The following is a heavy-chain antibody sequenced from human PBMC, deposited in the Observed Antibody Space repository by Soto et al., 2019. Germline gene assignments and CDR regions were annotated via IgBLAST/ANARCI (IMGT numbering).Heavy chain of an antibody. CDR2: ISYDGSNK. D-gene: IGHD5-12*01. CDR1: GFTFSSYA. V-gene: IGHV3-30-3*01. J-gene: IGHJ4*02. CDR3: AREEYSGYAGFDY. Sequence: QVQLVESGGGVVQPGRSLRLSCAASGFTFSSYAMHWVRQAPGKGLEWVAVISYDGSNKYYADSVKGRFTISRDNSKNTLYLQMNSLRAEDTAVYYCAREEYSGYAGFDYWGQGTLVTVSS.